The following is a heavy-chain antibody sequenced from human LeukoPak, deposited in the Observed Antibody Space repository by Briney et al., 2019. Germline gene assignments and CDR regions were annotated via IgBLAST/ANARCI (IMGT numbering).Heavy chain of an antibody. D-gene: IGHD6-13*01. CDR1: GYAFTSYD. CDR2: MNPNSGNT. J-gene: IGHJ6*02. Sequence: GASVKVSCKASGYAFTSYDINWVRQATGQGLEWMGWMNPNSGNTGYAQKFQGRVTMTRDTSISTAYMELSRLRSDDTAVYYRAAAAPRPPYYYYGMDVWGQGTTVTVSS. V-gene: IGHV1-8*01. CDR3: AAAAPRPPYYYYGMDV.